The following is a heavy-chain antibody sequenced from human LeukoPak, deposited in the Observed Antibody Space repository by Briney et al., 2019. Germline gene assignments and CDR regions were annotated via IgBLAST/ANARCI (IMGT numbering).Heavy chain of an antibody. CDR1: GFTFSSYW. V-gene: IGHV3-74*01. CDR3: ARGYMVLIDY. J-gene: IGHJ4*02. CDR2: INGDVSKT. D-gene: IGHD4/OR15-4a*01. Sequence: GSLRLSCAVSGFTFSSYWMHWVRQVPGKGLMWVSRINGDVSKTDYADSVKGRFTISRDNAKNTLCLQMNSLRAADTAVYFCARGYMVLIDYWGVGTLLTVSS.